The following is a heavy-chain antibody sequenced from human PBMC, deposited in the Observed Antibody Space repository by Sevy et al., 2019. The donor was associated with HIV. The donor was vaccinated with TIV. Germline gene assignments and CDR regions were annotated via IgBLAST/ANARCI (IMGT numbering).Heavy chain of an antibody. CDR2: IKRDGSER. J-gene: IGHJ6*02. CDR1: GFTFSNYW. CDR3: ARDCSSTTCLWGLDV. V-gene: IGHV3-7*03. D-gene: IGHD2-2*01. Sequence: GGSLRLSCAASGFTFSNYWMTWVHQAPGKVLEWVANIKRDGSERYYVASVKGRFTISRDNAKNSLYLQMNSLRADDTAVYYCARDCSSTTCLWGLDVWGQGTTVTVSS.